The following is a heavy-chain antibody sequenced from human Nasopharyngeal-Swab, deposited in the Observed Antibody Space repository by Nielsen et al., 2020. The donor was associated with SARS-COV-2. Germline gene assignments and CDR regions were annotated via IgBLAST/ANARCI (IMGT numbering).Heavy chain of an antibody. J-gene: IGHJ4*02. Sequence: GESLKISCKASGFSVTSHGMHWVRQAPGKGLEWVAVIWYDGTNKFYADSVEGRFTISRDNSKNTLYLQMNSLRAEDTAMYYCHLSSGYDGYINYWGQGTLVTVSS. D-gene: IGHD3-22*01. V-gene: IGHV3-33*01. CDR1: GFSVTSHG. CDR2: IWYDGTNK. CDR3: HLSSGYDGYINY.